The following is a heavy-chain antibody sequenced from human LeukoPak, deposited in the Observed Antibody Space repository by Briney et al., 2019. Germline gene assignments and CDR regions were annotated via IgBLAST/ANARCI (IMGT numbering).Heavy chain of an antibody. J-gene: IGHJ4*02. Sequence: GGSLRLSCAASGFTFSSYAMSWVRQAPGRGLEWVSAISGSGGSTYYADSVKGRFTISRDNSKNTLYLQMNSLRAEDTAVCYCAKGGYGDESYNWGQGTLVTVSS. CDR1: GFTFSSYA. CDR3: AKGGYGDESYN. CDR2: ISGSGGST. V-gene: IGHV3-23*01. D-gene: IGHD4-17*01.